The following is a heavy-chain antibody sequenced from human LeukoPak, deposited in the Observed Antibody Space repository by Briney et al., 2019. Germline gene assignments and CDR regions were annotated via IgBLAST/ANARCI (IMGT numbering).Heavy chain of an antibody. V-gene: IGHV3-23*01. CDR1: GFTFSSYA. J-gene: IGHJ4*02. CDR2: ISGSGGST. D-gene: IGHD6-19*01. Sequence: GGSLRLSCAASGFTFSSYAMSWVRQAPGKGLEWVSAISGSGGSTYYADSVKGRFTISRDNSKNTLYLQMNSLRAGDTAVYYCARDPGSSGWYDYYFDYWGQGTLVTVSS. CDR3: ARDPGSSGWYDYYFDY.